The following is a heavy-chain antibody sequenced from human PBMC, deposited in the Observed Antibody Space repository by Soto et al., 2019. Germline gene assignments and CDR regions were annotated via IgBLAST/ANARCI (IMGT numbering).Heavy chain of an antibody. D-gene: IGHD6-25*01. Sequence: QVPLVQSGAEVKKPGASVKVSCKASGYTFTSYGISWVRQAPGQGLEWMGWISAYNGNTNYAQKLQGRVTMTTDTSTSTAYMERRSLESDDTAVYYCARDRGYSSGWGPYGAFDTGGQGTMVTVSS. CDR1: GYTFTSYG. V-gene: IGHV1-18*01. J-gene: IGHJ3*02. CDR2: ISAYNGNT. CDR3: ARDRGYSSGWGPYGAFDT.